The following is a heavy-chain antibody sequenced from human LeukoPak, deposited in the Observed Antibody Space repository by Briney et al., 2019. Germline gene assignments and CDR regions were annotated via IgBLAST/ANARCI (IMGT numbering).Heavy chain of an antibody. J-gene: IGHJ6*04. CDR2: ISGSGGST. CDR1: GFTFSSYA. Sequence: GGSLRLSCAASGFTFSSYAMSWVRQAPGKGLERVSAISGSGGSTYYADSVKGRFTISRDNSKNTLYLQMNSLRAEDTAVYYCAKGGRGFGELVYYYYGMDVWGKGTTVTVSS. CDR3: AKGGRGFGELVYYYYGMDV. D-gene: IGHD3-10*01. V-gene: IGHV3-23*01.